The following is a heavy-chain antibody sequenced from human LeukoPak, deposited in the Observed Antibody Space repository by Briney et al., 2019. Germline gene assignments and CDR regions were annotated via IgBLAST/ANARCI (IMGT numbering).Heavy chain of an antibody. Sequence: GRSLRLSCVASGFTFNSYAMHWVRQAPGKGLQWVAVISFDGTKKYYSDSVKGRFTISRDKSKNTVYLQMSSLRPQDTSTYYCARAAIYYYYNLGVWGKGTTVAVSS. CDR1: GFTFNSYA. CDR2: ISFDGTKK. V-gene: IGHV3-30*04. J-gene: IGHJ6*03. CDR3: ARAAIYYYYNLGV.